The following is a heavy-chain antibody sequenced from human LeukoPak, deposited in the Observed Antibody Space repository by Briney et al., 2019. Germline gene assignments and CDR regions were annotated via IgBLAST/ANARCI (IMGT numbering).Heavy chain of an antibody. V-gene: IGHV3-7*01. CDR2: IKQDGSEK. CDR1: GFNFRAYW. D-gene: IGHD3-10*01. Sequence: GGFLRLSCTTSGFNFRAYWMAWVRQAPGKGLEWVANIKQDGSEKYYVDSVKGRFTISRDNAKNSLYLQMNSLRAEDTAVYYCARKLGRYFDYWGQGTLVTVSS. J-gene: IGHJ4*02. CDR3: ARKLGRYFDY.